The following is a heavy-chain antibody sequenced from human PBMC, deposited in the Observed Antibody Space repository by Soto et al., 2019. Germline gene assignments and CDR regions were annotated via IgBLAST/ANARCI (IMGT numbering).Heavy chain of an antibody. CDR1: GFTFDDYT. J-gene: IGHJ4*02. CDR3: AKADYYDSSGYYPTFDY. CDR2: ISWDGGST. D-gene: IGHD3-22*01. V-gene: IGHV3-43*01. Sequence: VQLVESGGVVVQPGGSLRLSCAASGFTFDDYTMHWVRQAPGKGLEWVSLISWDGGSTYYADSVKGRFTISRDNSKNSLYLQMNSLRTEDTALYYCAKADYYDSSGYYPTFDYWGQGTLVTVSS.